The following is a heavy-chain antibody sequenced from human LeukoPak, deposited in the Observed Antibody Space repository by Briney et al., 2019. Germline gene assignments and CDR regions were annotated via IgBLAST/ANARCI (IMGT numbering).Heavy chain of an antibody. CDR3: AETVVDGSGSYDV. CDR2: INHSGST. J-gene: IGHJ4*02. D-gene: IGHD3-10*01. Sequence: SETLSLTCAVYGGSFSGYYWSWIRQPPGKGLEWIGEINHSGSTNYNPSLKSRVTISVDTSKNQFSLKLSSATAADTAVYYCAETVVDGSGSYDVWGQGTLVTVSS. CDR1: GGSFSGYY. V-gene: IGHV4-34*01.